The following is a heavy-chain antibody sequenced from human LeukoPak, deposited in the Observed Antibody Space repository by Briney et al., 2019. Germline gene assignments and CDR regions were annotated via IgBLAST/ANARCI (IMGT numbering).Heavy chain of an antibody. D-gene: IGHD3-10*01. CDR2: IHHSGST. CDR3: ARTGLYGSGSSDY. J-gene: IGHJ4*02. V-gene: IGHV4-38-2*01. Sequence: SETLSLTCAVSGYSISSGYYWGWIRQPPGKGLEWIGIIHHSGSTYYNPSLKSRVTISVDTSKNQFSLKLSSVTAADTAVYYCARTGLYGSGSSDYWGQGTLVTVSS. CDR1: GYSISSGYY.